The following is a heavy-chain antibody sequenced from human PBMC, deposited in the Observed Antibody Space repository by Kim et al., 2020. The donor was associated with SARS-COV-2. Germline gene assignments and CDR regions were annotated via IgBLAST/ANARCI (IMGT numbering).Heavy chain of an antibody. Sequence: QTFQGRVTMTRDTSTTTVHMELSSLRSEDTAVYYCARGGDITGGGDWFDPWGQGTLVTVSS. V-gene: IGHV1-46*01. CDR3: ARGGDITGGGDWFDP. D-gene: IGHD1-20*01. J-gene: IGHJ5*02.